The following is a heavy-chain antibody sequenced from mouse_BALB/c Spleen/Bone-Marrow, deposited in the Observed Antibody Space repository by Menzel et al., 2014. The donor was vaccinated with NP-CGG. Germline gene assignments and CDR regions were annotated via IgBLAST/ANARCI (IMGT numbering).Heavy chain of an antibody. CDR1: GYTFTDYA. CDR3: AREGNGNLDY. J-gene: IGHJ2*01. V-gene: IGHV1S137*01. D-gene: IGHD2-1*01. Sequence: VQLQQSGAELVRPGVSVKISCKGSGYTFTDYAMHWVKQSHAKSLEWIGVISTYYGDASYNQKFKGKATMTVDKSSSTAYMELARLTSEDPAIYYCAREGNGNLDYWGQGTTLTVSS. CDR2: ISTYYGDA.